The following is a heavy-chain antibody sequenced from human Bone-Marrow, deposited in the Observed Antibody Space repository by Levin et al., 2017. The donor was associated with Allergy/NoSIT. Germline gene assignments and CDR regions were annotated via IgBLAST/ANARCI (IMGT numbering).Heavy chain of an antibody. D-gene: IGHD1-20*01. CDR2: ISVSSSTE. CDR3: ASHILTGTTADAFGV. Sequence: PGGSLRLSCAASGFTFRDYYMSWIRQAPGKGLEWLSYISVSSSTEYYADSVEGRFTISRDDARDSLYLQMNSLRAEDTAVYYCASHILTGTTADAFGVWGQGTLVTVSS. V-gene: IGHV3-11*01. CDR1: GFTFRDYY. J-gene: IGHJ3*01.